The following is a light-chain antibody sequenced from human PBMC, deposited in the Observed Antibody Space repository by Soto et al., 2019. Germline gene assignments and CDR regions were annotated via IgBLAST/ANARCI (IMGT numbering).Light chain of an antibody. CDR1: SSDVAFYNH. CDR3: SSFASTHTYV. Sequence: QSALTQPASVSGSPGQSITISCTGTSSDVAFYNHVSWYQQHPGKAPKLLIYEVNNRPSGVSHRFSGSKSDNTASLTISGLQAEDEADYYCSSFASTHTYVFGTGTKVTVL. V-gene: IGLV2-14*01. CDR2: EVN. J-gene: IGLJ1*01.